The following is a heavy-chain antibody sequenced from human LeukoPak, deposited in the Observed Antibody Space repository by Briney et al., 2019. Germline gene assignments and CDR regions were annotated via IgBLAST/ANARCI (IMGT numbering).Heavy chain of an antibody. V-gene: IGHV5-51*01. CDR3: ARIGLGAGYFGSGLDY. J-gene: IGHJ4*02. CDR1: GYSFNTYW. Sequence: GESLKISCKTSGYSFNTYWIGWVRQMPGKGLEWMGIIYPSDSNSRYSPSFQGQVTISVDKSISTAYLQWSSLKVSDTAMYYCARIGLGAGYFGSGLDYWGPGTLVTVSS. D-gene: IGHD3-10*01. CDR2: IYPSDSNS.